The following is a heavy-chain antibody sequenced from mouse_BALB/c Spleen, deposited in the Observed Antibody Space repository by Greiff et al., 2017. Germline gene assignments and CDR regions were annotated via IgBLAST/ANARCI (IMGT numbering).Heavy chain of an antibody. CDR1: GDSITSGY. D-gene: IGHD1-1*01. CDR3: FYGSSYDWYFDV. CDR2: ISYSGST. V-gene: IGHV3-8*02. J-gene: IGHJ1*01. Sequence: EVKVVESGPSLVKPSQTLSLTCSVTGDSITSGYWNWIRKFPGNKLEYMGYISYSGSTYYNPSLKSRISITRDTSKNQYYLQLNSVTTEDTATYYCFYGSSYDWYFDVWGAGTTVTVSS.